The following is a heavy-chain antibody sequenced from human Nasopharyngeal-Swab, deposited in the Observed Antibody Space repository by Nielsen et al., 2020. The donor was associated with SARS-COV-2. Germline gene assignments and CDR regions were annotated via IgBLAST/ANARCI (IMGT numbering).Heavy chain of an antibody. CDR2: ISGTGDNT. D-gene: IGHD2-15*01. J-gene: IGHJ5*02. Sequence: GESLKISCTTSGFTFGDYAMSWVRQAPGKGLEWVSGISGTGDNTYYADSVKGRFTISRDSSKNTLYLQMNSLRAEDTAIYYCAKDSGAGFCSGGSCFPTNHWGQGTLVTVSS. V-gene: IGHV3-23*01. CDR3: AKDSGAGFCSGGSCFPTNH. CDR1: GFTFGDYA.